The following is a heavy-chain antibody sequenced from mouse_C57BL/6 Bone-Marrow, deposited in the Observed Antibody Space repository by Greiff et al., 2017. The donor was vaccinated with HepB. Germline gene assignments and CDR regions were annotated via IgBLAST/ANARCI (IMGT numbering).Heavy chain of an antibody. CDR2: IDPSDSET. CDR1: GYTFTSYW. V-gene: IGHV1-52*01. Sequence: QVQLQQPGAELVRPGSSVKLSCKASGYTFTSYWMHWVKQRPIQGLEWIGNIDPSDSETHYNQKFKDKATLTVDKSSSTAYMQLSSLTSEDSAVYYCARCGNYENWYFDVWGTGTTVTVSS. D-gene: IGHD2-1*01. J-gene: IGHJ1*03. CDR3: ARCGNYENWYFDV.